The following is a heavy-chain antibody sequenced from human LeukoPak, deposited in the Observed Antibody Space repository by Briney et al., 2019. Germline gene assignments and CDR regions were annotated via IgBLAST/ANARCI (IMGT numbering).Heavy chain of an antibody. CDR1: GGSISSGGYY. D-gene: IGHD3-3*01. J-gene: IGHJ4*02. CDR3: ARGQVSVLRFLEWLSFDY. Sequence: SETLSLTCTVSGGSISSGGYYWSWIRQHPGKGLEWIGYIYYSGSTYYNPSLKSRVTISVDTSKNQFSLKLSSVTAADTAVYYCARGQVSVLRFLEWLSFDYWGQGTLVTVSS. V-gene: IGHV4-31*03. CDR2: IYYSGST.